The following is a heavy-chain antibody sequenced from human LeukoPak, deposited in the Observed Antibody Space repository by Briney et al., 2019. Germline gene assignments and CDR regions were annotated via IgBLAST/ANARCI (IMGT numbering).Heavy chain of an antibody. J-gene: IGHJ6*02. CDR1: GGSFSGYY. CDR3: ARGRDPNPKYYYYGMDV. V-gene: IGHV4-34*01. D-gene: IGHD1-14*01. Sequence: TSETLSLTCAVYGGSFSGYYWSWIRQPPGKGLEWIGEINHSGSTNYNPSLKSRVTISVDTSKNQFSLKLSSVTAADTAVYYSARGRDPNPKYYYYGMDVWGQGTTVTVS. CDR2: INHSGST.